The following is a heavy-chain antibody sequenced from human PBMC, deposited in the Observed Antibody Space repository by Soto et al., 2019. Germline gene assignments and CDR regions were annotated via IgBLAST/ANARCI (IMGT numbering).Heavy chain of an antibody. J-gene: IGHJ4*02. CDR2: IYYSGST. V-gene: IGHV4-30-4*01. CDR3: ASWTSSSWYVDYFDY. Sequence: QVQLQESGPGLVKPSQTLSLTCTVSGGSISSGDYYWSWIRQPPGKGLEWIGYIYYSGSTYYNPSLKSRVTISVDTSKNQFSLKLSSVTAADTAVYYCASWTSSSWYVDYFDYWGQGTLVTVSS. CDR1: GGSISSGDYY. D-gene: IGHD6-13*01.